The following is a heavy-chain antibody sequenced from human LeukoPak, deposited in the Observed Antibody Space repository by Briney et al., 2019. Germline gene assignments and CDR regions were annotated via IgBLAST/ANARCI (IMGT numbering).Heavy chain of an antibody. CDR3: ATNLFCASASCL. J-gene: IGHJ4*02. CDR2: ISTGGANF. V-gene: IGHV3-21*01. D-gene: IGHD2-2*01. CDR1: GFSFNANT. Sequence: GGSLRLSCAASGFSFNANTMNWVRPAPGKGLEWGSSISTGGANFFYADSVKGPFTISKDTAKASLNLQIDSIRVEDTATSYCATNLFCASASCLWGRGTLLTVPS.